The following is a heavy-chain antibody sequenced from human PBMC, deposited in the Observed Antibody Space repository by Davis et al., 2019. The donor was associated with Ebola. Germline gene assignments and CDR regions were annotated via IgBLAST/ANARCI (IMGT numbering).Heavy chain of an antibody. J-gene: IGHJ4*02. Sequence: PSETLSLTCTVSGGSISSYYWSWIRQPPGKGLEWIGYIYYSGSTNYNPSLKSRVTISVDTSKNQFSLKLSSVTAADTAVYYCARDSYNWNDLDYWGQGTLVTVSS. D-gene: IGHD1-1*01. CDR2: IYYSGST. CDR3: ARDSYNWNDLDY. V-gene: IGHV4-59*12. CDR1: GGSISSYY.